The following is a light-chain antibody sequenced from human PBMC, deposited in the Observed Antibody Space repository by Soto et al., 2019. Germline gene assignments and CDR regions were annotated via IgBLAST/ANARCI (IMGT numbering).Light chain of an antibody. CDR3: QQYGSSRLT. V-gene: IGKV3-20*01. CDR1: QSVSSSF. Sequence: EIVVTQSPGTLSLSPGERATLSCRASQSVSSSFLTWYQQKPGQAPRLLIYGASSRATGIPDRFSGSGSGTDFTLTISRLEPEDFAVYYCQQYGSSRLTFGGGTKVDI. CDR2: GAS. J-gene: IGKJ4*01.